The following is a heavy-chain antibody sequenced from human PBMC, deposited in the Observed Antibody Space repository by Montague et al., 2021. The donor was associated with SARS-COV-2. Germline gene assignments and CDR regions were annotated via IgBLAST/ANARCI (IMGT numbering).Heavy chain of an antibody. Sequence: CAISGDSVSSNSAAWNWIRQSPSRGLEGRGRTYYRSKWYNDYAVSVKSRITINPDTSKNQFSLQLNSVTPEDTAVYYCARGGSWLYYFDYWGQGTLVTVSS. J-gene: IGHJ4*02. CDR3: ARGGSWLYYFDY. CDR1: GDSVSSNSAA. V-gene: IGHV6-1*01. CDR2: TYYRSKWYN. D-gene: IGHD6-13*01.